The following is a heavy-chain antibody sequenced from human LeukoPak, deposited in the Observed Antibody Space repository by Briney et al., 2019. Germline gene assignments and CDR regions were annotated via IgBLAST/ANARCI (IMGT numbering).Heavy chain of an antibody. D-gene: IGHD4-11*01. CDR1: GFTFSTSW. CDR3: ARAGYYRFDY. CDR2: INSDGSTI. V-gene: IGHV3-74*01. J-gene: IGHJ4*02. Sequence: PGGSLRLSCAGSGFTFSTSWMHWVRQAPGQGLVWVSRINSDGSTINYADSVQGRFTISRGNAKSTLYLQMNSLGAEDTAVYYCARAGYYRFDYWGQGTQVTVSS.